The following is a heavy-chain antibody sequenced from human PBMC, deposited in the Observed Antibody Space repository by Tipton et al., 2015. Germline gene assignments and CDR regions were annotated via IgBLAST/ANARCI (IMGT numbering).Heavy chain of an antibody. Sequence: TLSLTCTVSGGSVSSGHYYWTWIRQHPGKGLEWIGYIFTSGSTYYNPSLKSRVTISVDTSKNQFSLKLSSVTAADTAVYYCARHLYYYYYGMDVWGQGTTVTVSS. J-gene: IGHJ6*02. CDR2: IFTSGST. CDR3: ARHLYYYYYGMDV. V-gene: IGHV4-39*01. CDR1: GGSVSSGHYY.